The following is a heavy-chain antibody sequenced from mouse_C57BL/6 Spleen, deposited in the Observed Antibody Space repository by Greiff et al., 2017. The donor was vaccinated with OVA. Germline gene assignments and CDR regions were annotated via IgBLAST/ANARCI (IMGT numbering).Heavy chain of an antibody. D-gene: IGHD2-5*01. CDR3: ARHEGGYSNYGENAMDY. J-gene: IGHJ4*01. V-gene: IGHV1-62-2*01. Sequence: QVQLKQSGAELVKPGASVKLSCKASGYTFTEYTIHWVKQRSGQGLEWIGWFYPGSGSIKYNEKFKDKATLTADKSSSTVYMELSRLTSEDSAVYFCARHEGGYSNYGENAMDYWGQGTSVTVSS. CDR2: FYPGSGSI. CDR1: GYTFTEYT.